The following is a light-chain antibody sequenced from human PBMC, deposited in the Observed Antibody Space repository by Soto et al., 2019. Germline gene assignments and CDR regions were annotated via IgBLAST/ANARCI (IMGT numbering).Light chain of an antibody. CDR2: CAS. V-gene: IGKV4-1*01. CDR3: QQYYTTPFT. CDR1: QSLLYSSNNKSY. Sequence: DIVMTQSPDSLAVSLGERATIKCKSSQSLLYSSNNKSYLAWYQQKPGQPPKLLIYCASTRESGVPDRFRGSGSGTDFSLTISSLQAEDVAVYYCQQYYTTPFTFGPGTKVDLE. J-gene: IGKJ3*01.